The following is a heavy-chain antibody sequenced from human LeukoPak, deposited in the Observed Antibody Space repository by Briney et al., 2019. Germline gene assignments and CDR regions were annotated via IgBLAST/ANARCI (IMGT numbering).Heavy chain of an antibody. CDR1: GFTFNSYA. J-gene: IGHJ6*02. D-gene: IGHD4-17*01. CDR2: ISASGGST. CDR3: ARAMTTVTYGKSYGMDV. V-gene: IGHV3-23*01. Sequence: GGSLRLSCAASGFTFNSYAMSWVRQAPGKGLEWVSAISASGGSTYYADSVKGRFTISRDNAKNSLYLQMNSLRAEDTAVYYCARAMTTVTYGKSYGMDVWGQGTTVTVSS.